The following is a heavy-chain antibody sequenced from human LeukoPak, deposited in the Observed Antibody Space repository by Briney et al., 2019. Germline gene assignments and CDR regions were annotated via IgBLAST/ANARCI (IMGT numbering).Heavy chain of an antibody. J-gene: IGHJ5*02. CDR2: IWYDGSNK. CDR1: GFTFSSYG. CDR3: ARDRVWFDP. V-gene: IGHV3-33*01. Sequence: GGSLRLSCAASGFTFSSYGMHWVRQAPGKGLEWVAVIWYDGSNKYYADSVKGRFTISGDNSKNTLYLQMNSLRAEDTAVYYCARDRVWFDPWGQGTLVTVSS. D-gene: IGHD6-13*01.